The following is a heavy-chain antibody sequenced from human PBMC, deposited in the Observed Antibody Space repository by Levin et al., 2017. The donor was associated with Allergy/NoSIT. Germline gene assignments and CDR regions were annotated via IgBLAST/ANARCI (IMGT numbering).Heavy chain of an antibody. CDR2: RRSSGGKT. CDR1: GFPFGTYA. D-gene: IGHD4-17*01. V-gene: IGHV3-23*01. J-gene: IGHJ4*02. Sequence: GGSLRLSCAASGFPFGTYAMSWVRQGPGKGLEWVATRRSSGGKTYYADAVRGRFTIARDNSKNTLFLQMNALRADDTAVYYCAKALDNGEYIVDSWGQGTPVTVS. CDR3: AKALDNGEYIVDS.